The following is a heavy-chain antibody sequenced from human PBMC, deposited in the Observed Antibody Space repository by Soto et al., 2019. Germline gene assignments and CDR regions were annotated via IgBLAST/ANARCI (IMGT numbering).Heavy chain of an antibody. J-gene: IGHJ6*02. Sequence: ASVKVSCKASGYTFTSYGISWVRQAPGQGLEWMGWISAYNGNTNYAQKLQGRVTMTTDTSTSTAYMELRSLRSDDTAVYYCAQQKDPLKYYGGNSAYGMDVWGQGTTVTVAS. CDR1: GYTFTSYG. CDR2: ISAYNGNT. D-gene: IGHD4-17*01. CDR3: AQQKDPLKYYGGNSAYGMDV. V-gene: IGHV1-18*01.